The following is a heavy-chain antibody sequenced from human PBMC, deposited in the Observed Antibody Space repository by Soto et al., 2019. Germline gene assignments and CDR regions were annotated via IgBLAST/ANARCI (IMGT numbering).Heavy chain of an antibody. CDR2: ISNSGSI. D-gene: IGHD3-10*01. Sequence: WTWIRQPPGKGLEWITYISNSGSINYNPSLRSRATISIDPTKNQLSLKLNSVTAADTAVYYCARFPAVSGSLAWFDPWGQGSLVTVSS. J-gene: IGHJ5*02. CDR3: ARFPAVSGSLAWFDP. V-gene: IGHV4-59*08.